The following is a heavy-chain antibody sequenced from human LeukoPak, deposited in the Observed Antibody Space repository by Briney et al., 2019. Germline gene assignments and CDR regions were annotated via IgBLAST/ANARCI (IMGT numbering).Heavy chain of an antibody. CDR3: SKDLTSDFGGDLDP. V-gene: IGHV3-23*01. CDR1: GFTFNSYA. D-gene: IGHD3-10*01. CDR2: ISGSGGST. J-gene: IGHJ5*02. Sequence: PGGSLILSCAASGFTFNSYAMSWVRQAPGKGLEWVSSISGSGGSTYYADSVKGRFTISRDNSKSTVYLQMNSLRVEDAAVYYCSKDLTSDFGGDLDPWGQGTLVTVSS.